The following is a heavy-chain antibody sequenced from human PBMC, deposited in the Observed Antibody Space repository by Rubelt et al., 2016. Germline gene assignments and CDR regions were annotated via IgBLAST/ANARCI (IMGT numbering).Heavy chain of an antibody. CDR1: GFTFDDYA. CDR3: ARLRYSGSPLDL. V-gene: IGHV3-7*03. D-gene: IGHD1-26*01. CDR2: IKQDGSEN. J-gene: IGHJ2*01. Sequence: EVQLVESGGGLVQPGRSLRLSCAVSGFTFDDYAMQWVRQAPGKGLEWVANIKQDGSENYYVDSVKGRFTISRDNAKNSVYLEMNSLRAEDTAVYYCARLRYSGSPLDLGGRGTLVSVSS.